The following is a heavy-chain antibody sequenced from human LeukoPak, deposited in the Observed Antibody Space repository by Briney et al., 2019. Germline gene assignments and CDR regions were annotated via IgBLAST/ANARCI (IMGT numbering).Heavy chain of an antibody. D-gene: IGHD3-22*01. J-gene: IGHJ4*02. Sequence: PGGSLRLSCAASGFTFSRYSMNWVRQAPGKGLEWVSSISSSRSYIYYADSVKGRFTISRDNAKNSLYLQMNSLRAEDTAVYYCARDLDFGGRYYDSSGYMFDYWGQRTLVTVSS. CDR3: ARDLDFGGRYYDSSGYMFDY. CDR1: GFTFSRYS. V-gene: IGHV3-21*01. CDR2: ISSSRSYI.